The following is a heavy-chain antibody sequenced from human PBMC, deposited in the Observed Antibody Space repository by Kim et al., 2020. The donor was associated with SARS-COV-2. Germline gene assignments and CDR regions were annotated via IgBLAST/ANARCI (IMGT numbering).Heavy chain of an antibody. V-gene: IGHV4-34*01. Sequence: SETLSLTCAVYGGSFSGYYWSWIRQPPGKGLEWIGEINHSGSTNYNPSLKSRVTISVDTSKNQFSLKLSSVTAADTAVYYCARVPRRTTVVTPGLYAFDIWGQGTMVTVSS. CDR3: ARVPRRTTVVTPGLYAFDI. CDR1: GGSFSGYY. CDR2: INHSGST. D-gene: IGHD4-17*01. J-gene: IGHJ3*02.